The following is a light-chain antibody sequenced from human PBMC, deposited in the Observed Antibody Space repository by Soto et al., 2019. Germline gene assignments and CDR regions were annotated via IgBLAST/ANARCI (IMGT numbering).Light chain of an antibody. J-gene: IGKJ3*01. CDR1: ESVNSNF. CDR3: QHYGSSLIFT. CDR2: ATS. V-gene: IGKV3-20*01. Sequence: EIVLTQSPGTLSLSPGERATLSCRASESVNSNFLAWYQQKPGQGPRLLIYATSGRATGIPDRFSGSGSGTDFTLTISRLEPEYFAVYYCQHYGSSLIFTFGPGTKVEIK.